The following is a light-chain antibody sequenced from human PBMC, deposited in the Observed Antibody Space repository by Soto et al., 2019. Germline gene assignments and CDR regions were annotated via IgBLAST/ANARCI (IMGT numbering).Light chain of an antibody. CDR3: SSHTRSATLYV. V-gene: IGLV2-14*01. CDR2: GVT. J-gene: IGLJ1*01. Sequence: QSVLTQPASVSGSPGQSITISCTGTSRDIGGYNYVSWYQQHPGKAPKLMIYGVTNRPSGVSNRFSGSKSGNTASLTISGLQAEDEADYYCSSHTRSATLYVFGTGTKVTVL. CDR1: SRDIGGYNY.